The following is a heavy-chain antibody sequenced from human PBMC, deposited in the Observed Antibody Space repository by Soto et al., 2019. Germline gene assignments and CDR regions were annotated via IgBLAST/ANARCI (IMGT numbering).Heavy chain of an antibody. CDR1: GFTFSSYA. CDR3: ARDGSGYSSGWDEYFQH. Sequence: GGSLRLSCSASGFTFSSYAMHWVRQAPGKGLEWVAVISYDGRNKYYADSVKGRFTISRDNSKNTLYLQMNSLRAEDTAVYYCARDGSGYSSGWDEYFQHWGQGTLVTVSS. CDR2: ISYDGRNK. V-gene: IGHV3-30*04. J-gene: IGHJ1*01. D-gene: IGHD6-19*01.